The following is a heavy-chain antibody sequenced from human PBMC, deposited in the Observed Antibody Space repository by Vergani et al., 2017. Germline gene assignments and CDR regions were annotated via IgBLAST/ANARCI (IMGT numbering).Heavy chain of an antibody. CDR2: IAHTGRT. Sequence: QVQLQQWGGGLLKPSETLSLTCVVNGGSFTSYHWTWIRQFPGEGLEWVGDIAHTGRTDYNPSLKSRLTMSVDKSRNHFSLTLNSVTATDTAIYFCARVNTETNGHLYYYYYMDVWGQGTAVTVS. J-gene: IGHJ6*03. CDR3: ARVNTETNGHLYYYYYMDV. D-gene: IGHD4-11*01. V-gene: IGHV4-34*01. CDR1: GGSFTSYH.